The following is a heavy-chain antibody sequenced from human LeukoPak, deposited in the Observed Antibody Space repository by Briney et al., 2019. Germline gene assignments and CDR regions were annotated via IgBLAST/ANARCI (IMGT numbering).Heavy chain of an antibody. Sequence: PGGSLRLSCAASGFSFSSYGMHWVRQAPGKGLEWVAVISYDGSNKYYADSVKGRFTISRDNSKNTLYLQMNSLRAEDTAVYYCAKVPSLLWFGELPDYWGQGTLVTVSS. V-gene: IGHV3-30*18. J-gene: IGHJ4*02. D-gene: IGHD3-10*01. CDR2: ISYDGSNK. CDR3: AKVPSLLWFGELPDY. CDR1: GFSFSSYG.